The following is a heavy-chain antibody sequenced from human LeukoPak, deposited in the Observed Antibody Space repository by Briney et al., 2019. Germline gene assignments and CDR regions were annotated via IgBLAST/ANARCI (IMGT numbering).Heavy chain of an antibody. D-gene: IGHD5-18*01. CDR3: AKDERGYSWNYYYYMDV. CDR1: GFSFSYYG. J-gene: IGHJ6*03. Sequence: QPGGSLSLSCAVSGFSFSYYGLHWVRQATGKGLEWVAVIRYDGDNKYHADSVKGRFTISRDNSKNTMYLQMNSLRAEDTALYYCAKDERGYSWNYYYYMDVWGKGTTVTISS. CDR2: IRYDGDNK. V-gene: IGHV3-30*02.